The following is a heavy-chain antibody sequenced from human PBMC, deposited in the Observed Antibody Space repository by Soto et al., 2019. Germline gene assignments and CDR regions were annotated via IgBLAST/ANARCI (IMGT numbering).Heavy chain of an antibody. V-gene: IGHV1-2*02. CDR2: IIPSSGAT. D-gene: IGHD3-16*02. J-gene: IGHJ1*01. Sequence: ASVKVSCKASGYTLTGYYMHWVRQAPGQGLEWMGWIIPSSGATSYAQKFQGRVTMTRDTSINTAYMELSRLTSDDTAVYYCTRGGPIVYFGLWRQGSMLTVSS. CDR3: TRGGPIVYFGL. CDR1: GYTLTGYY.